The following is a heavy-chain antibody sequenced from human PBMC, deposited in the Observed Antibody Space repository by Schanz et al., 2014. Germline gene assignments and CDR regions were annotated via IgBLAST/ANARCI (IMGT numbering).Heavy chain of an antibody. Sequence: QVQLVQSGTQVKKPGASAKVSCKASGYTLSAYSLHWVRQAPGQGLEWMGWINPNSGETNYEQKFKGRVTLTSDTSISTAFMELSGLTSDDTATYFCARARYTGYDCSGYWGQGTLLIVSS. CDR1: GYTLSAYS. CDR2: INPNSGET. V-gene: IGHV1-2*02. J-gene: IGHJ4*02. D-gene: IGHD5-12*01. CDR3: ARARYTGYDCSGY.